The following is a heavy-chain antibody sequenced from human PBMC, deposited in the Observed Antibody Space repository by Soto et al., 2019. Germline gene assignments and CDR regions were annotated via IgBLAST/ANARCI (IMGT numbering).Heavy chain of an antibody. D-gene: IGHD3-3*01. J-gene: IGHJ4*02. CDR2: IIPILGIA. CDR1: GGTFSSYT. V-gene: IGHV1-69*02. Sequence: QVQLVQSGAEVKKPGSSGKFSCKASGGTFSSYTISWLRQAPGQGLEWMGRIIPILGIANYAQKFQGRVTITADKSTSTAYMELSSLRSEDTAVYYCARGTSGYYSPDDYWGQGTLVTVSS. CDR3: ARGTSGYYSPDDY.